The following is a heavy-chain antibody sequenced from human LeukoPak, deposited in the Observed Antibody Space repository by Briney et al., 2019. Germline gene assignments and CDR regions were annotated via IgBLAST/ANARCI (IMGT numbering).Heavy chain of an antibody. Sequence: ASVTVSCKASGYTLTGYYMHWVRQAPGQGLEWMGWINPNSGGTSYAQKFQGRVTMTRDTSISTAYMELSRLRSDDTAVYYCARTRGSIVGAPLVYWGQGTLVTVSS. J-gene: IGHJ4*02. V-gene: IGHV1-2*02. CDR2: INPNSGGT. D-gene: IGHD1-26*01. CDR1: GYTLTGYY. CDR3: ARTRGSIVGAPLVY.